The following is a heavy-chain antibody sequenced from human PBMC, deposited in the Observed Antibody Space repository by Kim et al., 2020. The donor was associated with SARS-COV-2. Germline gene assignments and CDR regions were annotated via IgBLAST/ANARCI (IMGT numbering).Heavy chain of an antibody. CDR2: GGNR. CDR3: ARGDHGGS. D-gene: IGHD2-21*02. Sequence: GGNRYYADSVKGRFTISRDNSKNTLYLQMNSLRAEDTAVYYCARGDHGGSWGQGTLVTVSS. V-gene: IGHV3-30*01. J-gene: IGHJ5*02.